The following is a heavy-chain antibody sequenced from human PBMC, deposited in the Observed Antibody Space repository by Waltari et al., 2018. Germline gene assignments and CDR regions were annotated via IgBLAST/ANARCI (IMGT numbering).Heavy chain of an antibody. V-gene: IGHV4-39*01. CDR3: ATYIGASVGTAAFDV. Sequence: QLQLQESGPGLVKTSEPLSLTCRVSGGSITSTRHYWGWIRQPPGRGLEWIGTISYAGATYSSPSLNSRVTVSRDTSKNQLSLTLGSVTASDTAVYYCATYIGASVGTAAFDVWGQGAMVTVSS. CDR1: GGSITSTRHY. CDR2: ISYAGAT. D-gene: IGHD5-12*01. J-gene: IGHJ3*01.